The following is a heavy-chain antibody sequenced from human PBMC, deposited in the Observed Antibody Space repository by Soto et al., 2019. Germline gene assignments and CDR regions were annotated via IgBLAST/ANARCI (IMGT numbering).Heavy chain of an antibody. CDR2: INWNSGNI. J-gene: IGHJ6*03. V-gene: IGHV3-9*01. D-gene: IGHD2-21*02. CDR3: AKSSGGACCSYYMDV. CDR1: GFTFDDYA. Sequence: EVQLVESGGGLVQPGRSLRLSCAASGFTFDDYAMHWVRQAPGKGLEWVSGINWNSGNIGYADSVKGRFTISRDNAKNSRYLQMNSLRAEDTALYYCAKSSGGACCSYYMDVWGKGTTVTVSS.